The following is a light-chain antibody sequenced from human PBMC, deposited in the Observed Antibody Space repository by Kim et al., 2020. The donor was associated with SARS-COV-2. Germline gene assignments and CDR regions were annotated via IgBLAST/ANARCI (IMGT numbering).Light chain of an antibody. CDR3: QAWDSSTPVV. CDR2: QDI. CDR1: KLGDKY. J-gene: IGLJ2*01. V-gene: IGLV3-1*01. Sequence: SSELTQPPSVSVSPGQTATITCSGDKLGDKYACWYQQKPGQSPVLVIYQDIKRPSGIPERFSGSNSGNTATLTISGTQAMDEADYHCQAWDSSTPVVFGGGTKVTVL.